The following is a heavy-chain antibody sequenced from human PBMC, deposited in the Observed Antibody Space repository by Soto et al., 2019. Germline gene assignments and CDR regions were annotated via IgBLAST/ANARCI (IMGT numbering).Heavy chain of an antibody. V-gene: IGHV3-23*01. J-gene: IGHJ4*01. CDR2: ISGSGGST. CDR3: ANTRRCRLFK. D-gene: IGHD3-10*02. Sequence: SLRLSCAASGFTFSSYAMRWVRQAPGKGLEWVSAISGSGGSTYYADSVKGRFTISRDNSKNTLYLQMNSLRAEDTPVYHCANTRRCRLFKWGPGTLVTAST. CDR1: GFTFSSYA.